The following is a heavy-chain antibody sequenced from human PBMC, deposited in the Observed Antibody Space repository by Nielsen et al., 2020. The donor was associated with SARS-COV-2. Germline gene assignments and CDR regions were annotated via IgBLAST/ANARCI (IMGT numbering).Heavy chain of an antibody. CDR1: GFTFSSYS. CDR3: ASNGVGTTVTTGYYYGMDV. J-gene: IGHJ6*02. Sequence: GEPLKISCAASGFTFSSYSTNWVRQAPGKGLEWVSYISSSSSTIYYADSVKGRFTISRDNAKNSLYLQMNSLRAEDTAVYYCASNGVGTTVTTGYYYGMDVWGQGTTVTVSS. D-gene: IGHD4-17*01. V-gene: IGHV3-48*01. CDR2: ISSSSSTI.